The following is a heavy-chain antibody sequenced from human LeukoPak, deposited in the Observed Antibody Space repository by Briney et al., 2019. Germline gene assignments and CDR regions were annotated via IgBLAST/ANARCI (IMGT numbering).Heavy chain of an antibody. V-gene: IGHV5-51*01. J-gene: IGHJ6*03. CDR2: IFPDDSDT. CDR1: GYSFTTYW. CDR3: ARNYYYMDV. Sequence: GESLKISCKGSGYSFTTYWTGWVRQVPGKVLEWMGIIFPDDSDTRYSPSFQGQVTISADKSISTAYLQWSSLKASDTAMYYCARNYYYMDVWGKGTTVTVSS.